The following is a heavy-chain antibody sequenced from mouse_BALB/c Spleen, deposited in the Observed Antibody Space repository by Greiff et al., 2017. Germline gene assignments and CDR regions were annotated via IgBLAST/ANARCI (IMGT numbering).Heavy chain of an antibody. CDR2: ISYSGST. CDR1: GYSITSDYA. D-gene: IGHD2-2*01. V-gene: IGHV3-2*02. J-gene: IGHJ4*01. CDR3: AGRGNGYDPNAMDY. Sequence: EVQLVESGPGLVKPSQSLTLTCTATGYSITSDYARKWIRQFPGNKLGRMGYISYSGSTSYNPTLKSRISITRDTSKNQFSLQLNSVTTEDTATYDCAGRGNGYDPNAMDYWGQGTSVTVSS.